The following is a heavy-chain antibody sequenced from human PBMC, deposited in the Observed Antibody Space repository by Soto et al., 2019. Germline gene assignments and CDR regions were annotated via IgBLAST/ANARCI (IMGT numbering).Heavy chain of an antibody. D-gene: IGHD3-10*01. J-gene: IGHJ6*02. Sequence: EVQLLESGGGLVQPGGSLRLSCAASGFTFSSYAMSWVRQAPGKGLEWVSAISGSGGSTYYADSVKGRFTISGDNSKNTLYLQMNSLRVEDTAVYYCAKCLMVEVYYYGMDVWGQGTTVTVSS. CDR2: ISGSGGST. V-gene: IGHV3-23*01. CDR3: AKCLMVEVYYYGMDV. CDR1: GFTFSSYA.